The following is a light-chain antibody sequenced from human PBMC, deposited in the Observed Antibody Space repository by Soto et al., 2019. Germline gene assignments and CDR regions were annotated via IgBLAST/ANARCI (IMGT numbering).Light chain of an antibody. CDR1: QTVTRNY. CDR2: DAS. Sequence: EIVLTQSPGTLSLSPLERSTLSFISIQTVTRNYLAWYQQKPGQAPRLLIYDASNRATGIPARFSGSGSGTDFTLTTSSLEPEDFAVYYCQQRSNWPLITFGQGTRLEIK. V-gene: IGKV3-11*01. CDR3: QQRSNWPLIT. J-gene: IGKJ5*01.